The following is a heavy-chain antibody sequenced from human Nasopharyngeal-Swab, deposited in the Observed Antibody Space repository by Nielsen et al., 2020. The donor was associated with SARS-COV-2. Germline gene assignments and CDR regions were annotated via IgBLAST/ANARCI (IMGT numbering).Heavy chain of an antibody. V-gene: IGHV1-8*01. J-gene: IGHJ5*02. D-gene: IGHD6-19*01. CDR3: ARGWGIAVNSWFDP. CDR1: GYTFISYG. CDR2: MNPNSGNT. Sequence: ASVKVSCKASGYTFISYGITWVRQATGQGLEWMGWMNPNSGNTGYAQKFQGRVTMTRNTSISTAYMELSSLRSEDTAVYYCARGWGIAVNSWFDPWGQGTLVTVSS.